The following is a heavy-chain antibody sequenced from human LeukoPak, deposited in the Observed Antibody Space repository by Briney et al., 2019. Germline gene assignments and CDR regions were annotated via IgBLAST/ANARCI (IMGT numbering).Heavy chain of an antibody. V-gene: IGHV4-59*01. CDR3: ATSYRNAVDAFDI. Sequence: PSETLSLTCTVSGGSISSYYWSWIRQPPGKGLEWIGYIYYSGSTNYNPSLKSRVTISVDTSKNQFSLKLSSVTAADTAVYYCATSYRNAVDAFDIWGQGTMVTVSS. D-gene: IGHD4-11*01. J-gene: IGHJ3*02. CDR2: IYYSGST. CDR1: GGSISSYY.